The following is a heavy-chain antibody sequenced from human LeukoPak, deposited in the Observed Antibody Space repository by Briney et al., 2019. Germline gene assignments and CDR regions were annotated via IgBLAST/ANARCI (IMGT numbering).Heavy chain of an antibody. CDR2: IYYSGST. J-gene: IGHJ4*01. D-gene: IGHD4-17*01. CDR1: GGSISSSSYY. V-gene: IGHV4-39*07. Sequence: PSETLSLTCTVSGGSISSSSYYWGWIRQPPGKGLEWIGSIYYSGSTYYNPSLKSRVTISVDTSKNQFSLKLSSVTAADTAVYYCAKIHDYGDYFDYWGQGTLVTVSS. CDR3: AKIHDYGDYFDY.